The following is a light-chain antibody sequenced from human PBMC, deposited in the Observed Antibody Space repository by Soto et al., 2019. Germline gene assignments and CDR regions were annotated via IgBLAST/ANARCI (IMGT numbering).Light chain of an antibody. J-gene: IGKJ4*01. CDR1: QSVSNNY. CDR2: GAS. V-gene: IGKV3-20*01. CDR3: QQYGSSPLT. Sequence: EIVLTQSPVTLSLSPGERATPSCRASQSVSNNYLAWYQQKPGQAPRLLIYGASSRATGIPDRFSGSGSGTDFTLTISRLEPEDFAVYFCQQYGSSPLTFGGGTKVDIK.